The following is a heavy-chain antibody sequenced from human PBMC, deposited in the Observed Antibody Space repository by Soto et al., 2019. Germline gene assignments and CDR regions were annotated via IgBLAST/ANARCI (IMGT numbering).Heavy chain of an antibody. Sequence: ASVKVSCKASGGTFSSYAISWVRQAPGQGLEWMGGIIPIFGTANYAQKFQGRVTITADESTSTAYMELSSLRSEDTAVYYCASMVPVYANPHQYYYGMDVCGQGYTVTVS. CDR3: ASMVPVYANPHQYYYGMDV. J-gene: IGHJ6*02. V-gene: IGHV1-69*13. D-gene: IGHD2-8*01. CDR2: IIPIFGTA. CDR1: GGTFSSYA.